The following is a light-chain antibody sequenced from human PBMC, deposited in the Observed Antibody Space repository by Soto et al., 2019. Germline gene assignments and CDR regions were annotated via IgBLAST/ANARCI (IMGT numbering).Light chain of an antibody. CDR2: DAS. J-gene: IGKJ1*01. Sequence: DIQMTQSPSSLSASIGDRVIFTCQASQDIANSLNWYQHKPGKAPKLLIYDASNLERGVPARFSGSGSGTDFSFTISSLQPKDIATYYCQHYNSYSEAFGQGTKVELK. CDR3: QHYNSYSEA. CDR1: QDIANS. V-gene: IGKV1-33*01.